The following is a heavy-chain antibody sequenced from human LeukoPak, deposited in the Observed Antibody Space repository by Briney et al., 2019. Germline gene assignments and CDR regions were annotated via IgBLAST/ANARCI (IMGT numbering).Heavy chain of an antibody. CDR3: AKDVLTVARRGFDS. V-gene: IGHV3-21*01. Sequence: PGGSLRLSCAASGFTFSSYTMTWVRQAPGPGLEWISSISGSRGYTYYADSLKGRFTIPRDNAKNSLSLQMNSLRVEDTAIYFCAKDVLTVARRGFDSWGPGTLVTVSS. J-gene: IGHJ4*02. CDR1: GFTFSSYT. CDR2: ISGSRGYT. D-gene: IGHD6-6*01.